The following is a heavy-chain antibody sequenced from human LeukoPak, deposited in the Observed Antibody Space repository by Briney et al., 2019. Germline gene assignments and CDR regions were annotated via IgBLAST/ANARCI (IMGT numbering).Heavy chain of an antibody. CDR2: INPNSGGT. J-gene: IGHJ4*02. V-gene: IGHV1-2*02. Sequence: GASVKVSCKASGYTFTGYYMHWVRQAPGQGLEWMGWINPNSGGTNYAQKFQGRVTVTRDKFTRTSYIEVDRLSSDDTAVYYCARDLTGDLYTFFDYWGQGTLVTVSS. CDR1: GYTFTGYY. CDR3: ARDLTGDLYTFFDY. D-gene: IGHD3-16*02.